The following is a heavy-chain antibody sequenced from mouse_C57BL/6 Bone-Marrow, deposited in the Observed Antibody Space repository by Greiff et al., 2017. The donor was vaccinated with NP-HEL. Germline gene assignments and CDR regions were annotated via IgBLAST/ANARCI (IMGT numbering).Heavy chain of an antibody. CDR1: GYSITSGYY. J-gene: IGHJ1*03. CDR3: ARGLLRFFWYFDV. V-gene: IGHV3-6*01. CDR2: ISYDGSN. D-gene: IGHD1-1*01. Sequence: ESGPGLVKPSQSLSLTCSVTGYSITSGYYWNWIRQFPGNKLEWMGYISYDGSNNYNPSLKNRISITRDTSKNQFFLKLNSVTTEDTATYYCARGLLRFFWYFDVWGTGTTVTVSS.